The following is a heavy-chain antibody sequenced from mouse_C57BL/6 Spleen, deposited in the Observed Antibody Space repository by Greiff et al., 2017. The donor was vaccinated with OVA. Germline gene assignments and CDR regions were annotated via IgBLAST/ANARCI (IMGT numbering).Heavy chain of an antibody. Sequence: DVQLQESGPGLVKPSQSLSLTCSVTGYSITSGYYWNWIRQFPGNKLEWMGYISYDGSNNYNPSLKNRISITRDTSKNQFFLKLNSVTTEDTATYYCARGGDYLGAMDYWGQGTSVTVSS. CDR1: GYSITSGYY. CDR2: ISYDGSN. D-gene: IGHD2-13*01. CDR3: ARGGDYLGAMDY. J-gene: IGHJ4*01. V-gene: IGHV3-6*01.